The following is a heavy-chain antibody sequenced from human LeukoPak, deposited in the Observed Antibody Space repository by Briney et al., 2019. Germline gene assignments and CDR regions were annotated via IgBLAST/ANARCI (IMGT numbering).Heavy chain of an antibody. CDR3: ARLDYDRHAFDI. CDR1: GGSFSGYY. J-gene: IGHJ3*02. V-gene: IGHV4-34*01. Sequence: PSETLSLTCAVYGGSFSGYYWSWIRQPPGKGLEWIGEINHSGSTNYNPSLKSRVTISVDTSKNQFSLKLSSVTAADTAVYYCARLDYDRHAFDIWGQGTMVTVSS. CDR2: INHSGST. D-gene: IGHD3-22*01.